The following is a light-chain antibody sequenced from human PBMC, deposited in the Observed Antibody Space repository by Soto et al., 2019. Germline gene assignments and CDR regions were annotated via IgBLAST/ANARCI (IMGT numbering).Light chain of an antibody. V-gene: IGLV2-14*01. CDR3: SSYRTGGPFV. CDR1: SSDVGGYNY. CDR2: EVS. J-gene: IGLJ1*01. Sequence: QSVLAQPASVSGSPGQSIAISCTGTSSDVGGYNYVSWYQQLPGKAPKLLISEVSNRPSGVSHRFSGSKSGNTASLTISGLQAEDEADYYCSSYRTGGPFVFGTGTKGTVL.